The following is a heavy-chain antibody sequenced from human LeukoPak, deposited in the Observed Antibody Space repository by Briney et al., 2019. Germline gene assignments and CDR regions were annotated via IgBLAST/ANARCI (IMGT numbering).Heavy chain of an antibody. J-gene: IGHJ4*02. CDR1: GGTFSSYA. D-gene: IGHD2-2*01. V-gene: IGHV1-69*06. CDR2: IIPIFGTA. CDR3: ARYLIYCSSTSCTRGNFDY. Sequence: SVKVSCKASGGTFSSYAISWVRQAPAQGLEWMGGIIPIFGTANYAQKFQGRVTITADKSTSTAYMELSSLRSEDTAVYYCARYLIYCSSTSCTRGNFDYWGQGTLVTVSS.